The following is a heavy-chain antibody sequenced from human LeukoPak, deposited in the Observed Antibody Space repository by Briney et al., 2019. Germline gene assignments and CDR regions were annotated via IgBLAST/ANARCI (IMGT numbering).Heavy chain of an antibody. Sequence: PWETLSLTCTVSGGSISSYYWSWIRQPPGKGLEWIGYIYYSGSTNYNPSLKSRVTISVDTSKNQFSLKLSSVTAADTAVYYCAREGYCSGGSCPTGRILDYWGQGTLVTVSS. J-gene: IGHJ4*02. CDR3: AREGYCSGGSCPTGRILDY. D-gene: IGHD2-15*01. CDR1: GGSISSYY. CDR2: IYYSGST. V-gene: IGHV4-59*01.